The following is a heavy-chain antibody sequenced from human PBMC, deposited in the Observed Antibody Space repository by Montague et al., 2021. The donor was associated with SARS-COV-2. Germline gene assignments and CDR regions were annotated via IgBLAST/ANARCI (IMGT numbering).Heavy chain of an antibody. CDR1: GGSFSTYY. Sequence: SETLSLTCAVYGGSFSTYYWAWIRQSPGKGLEWIGTIDHSETTNXNRSSKSRVSISVDTSSSQFSLYLTSVTAGDAAVYYCARGQTVLEWIWYGMDVWGPGTTVTVSS. CDR3: ARGQTVLEWIWYGMDV. J-gene: IGHJ6*02. V-gene: IGHV4-34*01. D-gene: IGHD3-3*01. CDR2: IDHSETT.